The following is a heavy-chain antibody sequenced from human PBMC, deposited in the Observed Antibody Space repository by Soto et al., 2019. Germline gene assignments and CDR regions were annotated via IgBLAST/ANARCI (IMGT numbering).Heavy chain of an antibody. V-gene: IGHV3-23*01. Sequence: EVQLLESGGGLVQRGESLRLSCSASGFSFSLYAMTWVRQAPGKGLEWVSTISGTGSTYYADSVKGRFTISRDNSKATVYLQMNNLRAEDTAVYYCAKRDGAAAAGIDYWGQGNLVTVSS. CDR2: ISGTGST. D-gene: IGHD6-13*01. CDR1: GFSFSLYA. CDR3: AKRDGAAAAGIDY. J-gene: IGHJ4*02.